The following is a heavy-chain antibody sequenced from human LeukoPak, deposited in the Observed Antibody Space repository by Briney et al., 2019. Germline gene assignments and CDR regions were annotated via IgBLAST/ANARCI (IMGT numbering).Heavy chain of an antibody. CDR3: ARERFLEWNDAFDI. CDR1: GGSISSYY. J-gene: IGHJ3*02. V-gene: IGHV4-4*07. D-gene: IGHD3-3*01. CDR2: IYTSGST. Sequence: SETLSLTCTVSGGSISSYYWSWIRQPAGKGLEWIGRIYTSGSTNYNPSLKSRVTMSVDTSKNQFSLKLSSVTAADTAVYYCARERFLEWNDAFDIWGQGTMVTVSS.